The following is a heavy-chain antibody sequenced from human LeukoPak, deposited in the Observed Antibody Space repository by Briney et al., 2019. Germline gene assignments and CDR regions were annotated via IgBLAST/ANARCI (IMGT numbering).Heavy chain of an antibody. CDR3: ARGDEDSVYRPSDY. CDR1: GYTLSNHW. V-gene: IGHV3-7*01. CDR2: IKGDESEK. J-gene: IGHJ4*02. D-gene: IGHD5/OR15-5a*01. Sequence: GGSLRLSCVGTGYTLSNHWMKWVRQAPGKGLERVASIKGDESEKKFVDSVRGRFTISRDNSQNSLLLQMNSLRAEDTAVYYCARGDEDSVYRPSDYWGQGTLVAVSS.